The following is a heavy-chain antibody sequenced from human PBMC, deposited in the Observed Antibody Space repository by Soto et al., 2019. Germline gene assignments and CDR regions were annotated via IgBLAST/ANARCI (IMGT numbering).Heavy chain of an antibody. D-gene: IGHD2-15*01. J-gene: IGHJ6*02. CDR2: VNPILSMS. V-gene: IGHV1-69*04. CDR3: ARDHDTPGYYYYYYGMDV. Sequence: GASVKVSCKASGDTFSFYTINWVRQAPGLGLEWMGRVNPILSMSNYAQKFQGRVTMTADKSTSTAYMELRSLRSEDTAVYYCARDHDTPGYYYYYYGMDVWGQGTTVTVSS. CDR1: GDTFSFYT.